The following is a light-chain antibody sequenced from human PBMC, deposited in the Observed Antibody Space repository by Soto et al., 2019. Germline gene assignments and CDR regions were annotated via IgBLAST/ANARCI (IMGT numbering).Light chain of an antibody. Sequence: EIVLTQSPGTLSLSPGERATLSCRASQSVSSSYLAWYQQKPGQAPRLLIYGASSRATGIPDRFSGSGSGTDFTLNISRLEPEDFAVYYCQQYGSTPPYTFGQGTKLEIK. V-gene: IGKV3-20*01. J-gene: IGKJ2*01. CDR2: GAS. CDR3: QQYGSTPPYT. CDR1: QSVSSSY.